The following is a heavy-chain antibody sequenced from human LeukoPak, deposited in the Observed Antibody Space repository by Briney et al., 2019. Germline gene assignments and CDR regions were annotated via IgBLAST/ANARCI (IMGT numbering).Heavy chain of an antibody. CDR3: AKAYSSSSYRGFDY. Sequence: GGSLRLSCAASEFTFSNYAMSWVRQAPGKGLEWVSAISGSGGSTYYADSVKGRFTISRDNSKNTLYLQMNSLRAEDTAVYYCAKAYSSSSYRGFDYWGQGTLVTVSS. D-gene: IGHD6-13*01. V-gene: IGHV3-23*01. CDR1: EFTFSNYA. CDR2: ISGSGGST. J-gene: IGHJ4*02.